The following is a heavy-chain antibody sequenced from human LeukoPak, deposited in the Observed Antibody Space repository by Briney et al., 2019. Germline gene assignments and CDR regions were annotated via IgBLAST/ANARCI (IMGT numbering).Heavy chain of an antibody. J-gene: IGHJ4*02. CDR2: ITSSSNYI. V-gene: IGHV3-21*01. CDR3: ARARYDSSGYYPLGDY. CDR1: GFTFSSYS. D-gene: IGHD3-22*01. Sequence: GGSLRLSCAASGFTFSSYSMNWVRQAPGKGLEWVSLITSSSNYIYYADSVKGRFTTSRDNAKNSLYLEMNSLRAEDTAVYYCARARYDSSGYYPLGDYWGQGTLVTVSS.